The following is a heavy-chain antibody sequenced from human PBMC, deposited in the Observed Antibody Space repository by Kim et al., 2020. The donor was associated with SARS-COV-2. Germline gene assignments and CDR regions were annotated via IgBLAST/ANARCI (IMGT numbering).Heavy chain of an antibody. CDR3: ARVRIKGGGSLSSLNLYYNGSGSYYASFDY. D-gene: IGHD3-10*01. CDR2: IYYSGST. J-gene: IGHJ4*02. V-gene: IGHV4-31*03. Sequence: SETLSLTCTVSGGSISSGGYYWSWIRQHPGKGLEWIGYIYYSGSTYYNPSLKSRVTISVDTSKNQFSLKLSSVTAADTAVYYCARVRIKGGGSLSSLNLYYNGSGSYYASFDYWGQGTLVTVSS. CDR1: GGSISSGGYY.